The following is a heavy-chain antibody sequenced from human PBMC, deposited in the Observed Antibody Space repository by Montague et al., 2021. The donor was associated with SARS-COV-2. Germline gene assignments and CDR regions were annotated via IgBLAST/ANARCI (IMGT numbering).Heavy chain of an antibody. Sequence: TLSLTCTVSGGSVNSGNYYWSWIRQPAGKRLEWMGRISTSGNTNYNPSLKSRLSILVDTFKNQFSLNLRSVTAADTAVYYCARDTEVEIRTYSYYKMDVWGLGTTVTVSS. J-gene: IGHJ6*02. V-gene: IGHV4-61*02. CDR2: ISTSGNT. CDR3: ARDTEVEIRTYSYYKMDV. CDR1: GGSVNSGNYY. D-gene: IGHD2-21*01.